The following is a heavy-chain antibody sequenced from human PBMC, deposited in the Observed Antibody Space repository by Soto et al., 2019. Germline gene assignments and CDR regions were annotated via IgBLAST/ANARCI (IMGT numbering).Heavy chain of an antibody. Sequence: QVQLVESGGGVVQPGRSLRLTCAASGFIFSSHGMHWVRQAPGKGLEWVAVIWYEGSNKYYADSVKGRFTISRDNSKNTLYLQMNSLRVEDTAVYYCARGNLGYHGMDVWGQGTTVTVSS. CDR2: IWYEGSNK. CDR1: GFIFSSHG. D-gene: IGHD7-27*01. CDR3: ARGNLGYHGMDV. J-gene: IGHJ6*02. V-gene: IGHV3-33*01.